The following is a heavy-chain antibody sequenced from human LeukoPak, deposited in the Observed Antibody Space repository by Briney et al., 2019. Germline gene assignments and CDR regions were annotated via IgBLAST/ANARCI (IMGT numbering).Heavy chain of an antibody. CDR3: ARPGVAGTLAFDI. CDR2: IYPGDSDT. CDR1: GYSFTNYW. J-gene: IGHJ3*02. Sequence: GESLKISCKGSGYSFTNYWIGWVRQMPGKGLEWMGIIYPGDSDTRYSPSFQGQVTISADKSISTAYLQWSSLKASDTAMYYCARPGVAGTLAFDIWAKGQWSPSLQ. V-gene: IGHV5-51*01. D-gene: IGHD6-19*01.